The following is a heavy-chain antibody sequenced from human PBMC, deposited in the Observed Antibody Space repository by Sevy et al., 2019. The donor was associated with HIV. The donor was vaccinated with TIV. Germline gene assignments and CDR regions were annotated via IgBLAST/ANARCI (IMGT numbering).Heavy chain of an antibody. CDR3: ATWGGYCSSTSCYIYYYYGMDV. Sequence: ASVKVSCKVSGYTLTELSMHWVRQAPGKGLEWMGGFDPEDGKTIYAQKFQGRVTMTEDTSTDTAYMELSSLRSEDTAGYYCATWGGYCSSTSCYIYYYYGMDVWGQGTTVTVSS. CDR1: GYTLTELS. V-gene: IGHV1-24*01. D-gene: IGHD2-2*02. J-gene: IGHJ6*02. CDR2: FDPEDGKT.